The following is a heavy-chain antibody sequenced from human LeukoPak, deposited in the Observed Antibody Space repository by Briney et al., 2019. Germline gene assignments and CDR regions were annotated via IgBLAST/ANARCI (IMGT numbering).Heavy chain of an antibody. V-gene: IGHV4-61*02. CDR3: ARKPGNSPFDY. Sequence: PSETLSLTCTVSGGSISSGSYYWSWIRQPAGKGLEWIGRIYTSGSTNYNPSLKSRVTIPVDTSKNQFSLKLSSVTAADTAVYYCARKPGNSPFDYWGQGTLVTVSS. D-gene: IGHD1-7*01. CDR2: IYTSGST. J-gene: IGHJ4*02. CDR1: GGSISSGSYY.